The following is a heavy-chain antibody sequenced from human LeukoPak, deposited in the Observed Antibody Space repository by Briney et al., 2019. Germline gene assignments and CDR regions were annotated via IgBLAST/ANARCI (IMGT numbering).Heavy chain of an antibody. J-gene: IGHJ4*02. CDR3: AKDRSIGTYYTFDS. CDR1: GFTFSSYA. CDR2: VSGSGAIA. V-gene: IGHV3-23*01. D-gene: IGHD1-26*01. Sequence: PGGSLRLSCAASGFTFSSYAMHWVRQAPGKGLEWVSTVSGSGAIAYYTDSDKRRFTISRDNSKNTSYLQMSSLTAKDTAVYYCAKDRSIGTYYTFDSWGQGTLVTVSS.